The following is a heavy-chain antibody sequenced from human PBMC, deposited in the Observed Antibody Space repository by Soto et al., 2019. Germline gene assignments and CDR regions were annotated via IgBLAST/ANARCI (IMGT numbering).Heavy chain of an antibody. CDR3: ARPGGGPDYYYYYLDV. CDR2: IYYSGST. J-gene: IGHJ6*03. D-gene: IGHD3-16*01. CDR1: GGSISSSSYY. Sequence: QLQLQESGPGLVKPSETLSLTCTVSGGSISSSSYYWGWIRQPPGKGLEWIGSIYYSGSTYYNPSLQSRATISVHTSKHQFSLKLRSVAAADTAVYYCARPGGGPDYYYYYLDVWGKGTTVTVSS. V-gene: IGHV4-39*01.